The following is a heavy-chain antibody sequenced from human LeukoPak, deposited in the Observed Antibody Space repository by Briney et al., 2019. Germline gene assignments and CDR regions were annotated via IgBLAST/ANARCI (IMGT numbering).Heavy chain of an antibody. D-gene: IGHD3-22*01. J-gene: IGHJ6*02. V-gene: IGHV4-34*01. CDR2: INHSGST. CDR1: GGSFSGYY. CDR3: ARLANDRVYYYYYGMDV. Sequence: SETLSLTCAVYGGSFSGYYWSWIRQPPGKGLEWIGEINHSGSTNYNPSLKSRVTISVDTSKNQFSLKLSSVTAADTAVYYCARLANDRVYYYYYGMDVWGQGTTVTVSS.